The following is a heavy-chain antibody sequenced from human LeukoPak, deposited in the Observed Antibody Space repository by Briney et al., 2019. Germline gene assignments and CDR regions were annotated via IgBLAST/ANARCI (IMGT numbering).Heavy chain of an antibody. J-gene: IGHJ4*02. CDR1: GGSISSYY. Sequence: SETLSLTCTVSGGSISSYYWSWIRQPPGKGLEWIGYIYYSGSTNYNPSLKSRVTTSVDTSKNQFSLKLSFVTAADTAVYYCAREVVAAPRGDYFDYWGQGTLVTVSS. D-gene: IGHD2-15*01. CDR3: AREVVAAPRGDYFDY. CDR2: IYYSGST. V-gene: IGHV4-59*01.